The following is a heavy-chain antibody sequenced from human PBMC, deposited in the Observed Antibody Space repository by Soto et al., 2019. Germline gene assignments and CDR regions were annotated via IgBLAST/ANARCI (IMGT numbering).Heavy chain of an antibody. Sequence: QVQLVQSGAEVKKPGSSVKVSCKASGGTFSSYTISWVRQAPGQGLEWMGRIIPILGIANYAQKFQGRVTITADKSTSTAYMELSSLRSEDTAVYYCAREGPGMYYYHGMDVWGQGTTVTVSS. CDR1: GGTFSSYT. J-gene: IGHJ6*02. CDR2: IIPILGIA. V-gene: IGHV1-69*08. CDR3: AREGPGMYYYHGMDV.